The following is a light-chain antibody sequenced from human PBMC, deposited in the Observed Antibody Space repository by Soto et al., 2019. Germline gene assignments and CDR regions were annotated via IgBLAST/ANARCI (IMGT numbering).Light chain of an antibody. CDR1: QSVSSSY. CDR2: DAS. J-gene: IGKJ3*01. Sequence: EIVLTQSPGTLSLSSGERATLSCRASQSVSSSYLAWYQQKLGQAPRLLIYDASSRATGIPDRFSGSGSGTDFTLTISRLEPEDFAVYYCQQYADSPITFGPGTKVDVK. CDR3: QQYADSPIT. V-gene: IGKV3-20*01.